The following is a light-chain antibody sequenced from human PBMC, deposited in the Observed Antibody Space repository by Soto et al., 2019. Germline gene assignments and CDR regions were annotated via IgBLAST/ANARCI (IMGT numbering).Light chain of an antibody. V-gene: IGKV3-11*01. CDR1: QSVSSY. CDR2: DAS. CDR3: QQRSNWPPT. Sequence: EIVLTQSPATLSLSPGERATLSCRASQSVSSYLAWYQQKPGQAPRLLIYDASNRATGIPARFSGSGSGTDFTLTISSLEPEDLAVYYCQQRSNWPPTFGVGTKVEIK. J-gene: IGKJ4*01.